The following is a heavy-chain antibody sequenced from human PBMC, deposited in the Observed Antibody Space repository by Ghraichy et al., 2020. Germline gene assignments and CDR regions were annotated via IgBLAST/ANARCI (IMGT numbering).Heavy chain of an antibody. V-gene: IGHV3-7*01. Sequence: GESLNISCAASGFTFSSYWMSWVRQAPGKGLEWVANIKQDGSEKYYVDSVKGRFTISRDNAKNSLYLQMNSLRAEDTAVYYCARVGYYYDSSGYYGDYWGQGTLVTVSS. CDR3: ARVGYYYDSSGYYGDY. CDR2: IKQDGSEK. CDR1: GFTFSSYW. J-gene: IGHJ4*02. D-gene: IGHD3-22*01.